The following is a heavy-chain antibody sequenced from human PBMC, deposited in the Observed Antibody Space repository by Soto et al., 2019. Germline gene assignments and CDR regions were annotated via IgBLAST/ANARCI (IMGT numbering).Heavy chain of an antibody. CDR2: IYSTGNS. Sequence: PSETLSLTCFVSGDSIRDYYWSWIRQPVGEGLQWVGRIYSTGNSNENPSLKSRVSLSVDTSKNQFSLRLRSVTAADTAVYYCAREGLGFDFWGQGALVTVSS. D-gene: IGHD3-16*01. CDR3: AREGLGFDF. V-gene: IGHV4-4*07. J-gene: IGHJ4*02. CDR1: GDSIRDYY.